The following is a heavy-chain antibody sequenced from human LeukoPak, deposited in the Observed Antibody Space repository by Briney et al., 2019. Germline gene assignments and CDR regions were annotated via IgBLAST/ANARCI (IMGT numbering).Heavy chain of an antibody. CDR1: GRSFSGYY. D-gene: IGHD1-26*01. Sequence: SETLSLTCAVYGRSFSGYYWSWIRQPPGKGLEWIGEINHSGSTNYNPSLKSRVTISVDTSKNQFSLKLSSVTAADTAVYYCAGHSGSYSHFDSWGHGTLVTVSS. CDR2: INHSGST. CDR3: AGHSGSYSHFDS. J-gene: IGHJ4*01. V-gene: IGHV4-34*01.